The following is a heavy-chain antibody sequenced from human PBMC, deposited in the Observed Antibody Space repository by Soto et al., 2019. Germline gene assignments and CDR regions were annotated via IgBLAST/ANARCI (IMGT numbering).Heavy chain of an antibody. J-gene: IGHJ6*02. CDR1: GFTFSSFA. V-gene: IGHV3-23*01. Sequence: GGSLRLSCAASGFTFSSFAMNWVRQAPGKGLEWVSIIGGSGDSTYYADSVKGRFTISRDNSKNTLYLQMSSLRAEDTAVYYCAKPVPPYCGGDCYGYKPFYYYYGMDVWGQGTTVTVSS. D-gene: IGHD2-21*02. CDR2: IGGSGDST. CDR3: AKPVPPYCGGDCYGYKPFYYYYGMDV.